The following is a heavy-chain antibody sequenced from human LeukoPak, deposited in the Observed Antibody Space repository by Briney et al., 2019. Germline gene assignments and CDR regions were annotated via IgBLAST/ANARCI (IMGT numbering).Heavy chain of an antibody. CDR2: ISSSGSTI. CDR1: GFTXSSYE. Sequence: GSLRXSCAASGFTXSSYEMNWVRQAPGKGLEWVSYISSSGSTIYYADSVKGRFTISRDNAKNSLYLQMNSLRAEDTAVYYCARDRWGYSYGGDWGQGTLVTVSS. J-gene: IGHJ4*02. D-gene: IGHD5-18*01. CDR3: ARDRWGYSYGGD. V-gene: IGHV3-48*03.